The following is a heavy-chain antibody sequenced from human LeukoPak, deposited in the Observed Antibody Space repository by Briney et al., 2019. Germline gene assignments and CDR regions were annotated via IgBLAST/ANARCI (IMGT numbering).Heavy chain of an antibody. Sequence: GRSLRLSCAASGFTFSSYAMSWVRQAPGKGLEWVSAISGSGGSTYYADSVKGRFTISRDNSKNTLYLQMNSLRAEDTAVYYCAKDDYGDYGMDVWGQGTTVTVSS. CDR3: AKDDYGDYGMDV. V-gene: IGHV3-23*01. CDR2: ISGSGGST. D-gene: IGHD4-17*01. CDR1: GFTFSSYA. J-gene: IGHJ6*02.